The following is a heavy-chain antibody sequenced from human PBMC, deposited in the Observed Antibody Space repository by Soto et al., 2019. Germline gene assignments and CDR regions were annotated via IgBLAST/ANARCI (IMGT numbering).Heavy chain of an antibody. CDR3: ARNGRRTTVTTNNWFDP. CDR1: GYTFTGYY. Sequence: ASVKVSCKASGYTFTGYYMHWVRQAPGQGLEWMGWINPNSGGTNYAQKFQGRVTMTRDTSISTAYMELSRLRSDDTAVYYCARNGRRTTVTTNNWFDPWGQGTLVTVSS. V-gene: IGHV1-2*02. CDR2: INPNSGGT. J-gene: IGHJ5*02. D-gene: IGHD4-17*01.